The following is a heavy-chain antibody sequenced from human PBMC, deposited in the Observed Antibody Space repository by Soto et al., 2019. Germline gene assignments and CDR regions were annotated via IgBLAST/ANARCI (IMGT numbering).Heavy chain of an antibody. V-gene: IGHV4-4*02. D-gene: IGHD2-15*01. CDR2: IWHTGRP. J-gene: IGHJ4*02. Sequence: QLQLRESGPGLVQPSGTLSLTCDVSGDSLTNNHWWSWVRQAPGKRLEWIGEIWHTGRPNYNPSLKSRVAISIDKSKNQFSLKLSSVTAADTAVYYCVRDFRTGCSSINCYMHWGQGTLVTVSS. CDR3: VRDFRTGCSSINCYMH. CDR1: GDSLTNNHW.